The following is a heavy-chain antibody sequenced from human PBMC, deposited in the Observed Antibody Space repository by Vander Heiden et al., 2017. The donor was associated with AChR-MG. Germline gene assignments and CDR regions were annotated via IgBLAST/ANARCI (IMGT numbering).Heavy chain of an antibody. V-gene: IGHV3-23*01. D-gene: IGHD3-22*01. CDR1: GFTFSSYA. J-gene: IGHJ4*02. Sequence: EVQLLESGGGLVQPGGSLRLSCAASGFTFSSYALGWVRQAPGKGLEWVSAISGSGGSTYYADSVKGRFTISRDNSKNTLYLQMNSLRAEDTAVYYCAKERYYYDSSGYYHTDFDYWGQGTLVTVSS. CDR3: AKERYYYDSSGYYHTDFDY. CDR2: ISGSGGST.